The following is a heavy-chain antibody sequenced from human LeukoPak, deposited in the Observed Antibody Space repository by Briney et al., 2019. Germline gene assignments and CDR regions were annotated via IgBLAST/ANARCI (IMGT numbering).Heavy chain of an antibody. J-gene: IGHJ5*02. V-gene: IGHV5-51*01. D-gene: IGHD2-8*01. Sequence: GESLKISCKGSGYSFTSYWIAWVRQMPGKGLEWMGIIYPGDSDTRYNPSFQGQITISADKSISTVYLQWSSLKASDTAMYYCARVVTLTRPFDPWGQGTLVTVSS. CDR2: IYPGDSDT. CDR3: ARVVTLTRPFDP. CDR1: GYSFTSYW.